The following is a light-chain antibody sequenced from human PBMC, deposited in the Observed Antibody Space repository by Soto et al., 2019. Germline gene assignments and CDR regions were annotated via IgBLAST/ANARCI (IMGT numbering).Light chain of an antibody. CDR2: GAS. J-gene: IGKJ2*01. Sequence: EIVLTQSPGTLSLSPGERDTLSCRASQSVSSTYLAWYQQNPGQAPRLLIYGASSRATGIPDRFSGSGSGTDFTLTISRLEPEDFAVYFCQLYGSTSYTFGQGTKLEIK. CDR1: QSVSSTY. CDR3: QLYGSTSYT. V-gene: IGKV3-20*01.